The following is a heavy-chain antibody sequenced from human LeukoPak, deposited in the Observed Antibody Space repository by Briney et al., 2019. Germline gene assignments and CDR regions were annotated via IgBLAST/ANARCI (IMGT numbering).Heavy chain of an antibody. Sequence: GASVKVSCKASGYTFTSYAMHWVRQAPGQRLEWMGWINAGNGNTKYSQKFQGRVTITRDTSASTAYMELSSLRSEDTAVYYCARDREQWLVRRFDYWGQGTLVTVSS. D-gene: IGHD6-19*01. V-gene: IGHV1-3*01. CDR1: GYTFTSYA. CDR2: INAGNGNT. J-gene: IGHJ4*02. CDR3: ARDREQWLVRRFDY.